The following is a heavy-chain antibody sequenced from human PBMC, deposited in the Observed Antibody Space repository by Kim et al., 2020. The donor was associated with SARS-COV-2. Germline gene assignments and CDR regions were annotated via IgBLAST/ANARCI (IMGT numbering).Heavy chain of an antibody. CDR3: ARRADGASYDY. V-gene: IGHV2-5*02. J-gene: IGHJ4*02. Sequence: QTLSITCTFSGFSLTTRGLGVGWIRQPPGKALEWLALIYWDDDKRYIPSLRTRLTITKDTSKNQVVLTITTMDPVDTATYFCARRADGASYDYWGQGTLVTVSS. D-gene: IGHD3-10*01. CDR2: IYWDDDK. CDR1: GFSLTTRGLG.